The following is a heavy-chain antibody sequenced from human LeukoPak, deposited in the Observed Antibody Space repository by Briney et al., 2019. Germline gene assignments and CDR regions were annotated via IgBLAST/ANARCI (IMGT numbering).Heavy chain of an antibody. J-gene: IGHJ4*02. D-gene: IGHD3-9*01. Sequence: KTSETLSLTCTVSGGSISSYYWSWIRQPPGKGLEWIGYIYTSRSTNYNPSLKSRVTISVDTSKNQFSLKLSSVTAADTAVYYCARHAAYYDILTGYHKRYYFDYWGQGTLVTVSS. CDR3: ARHAAYYDILTGYHKRYYFDY. V-gene: IGHV4-4*09. CDR1: GGSISSYY. CDR2: IYTSRST.